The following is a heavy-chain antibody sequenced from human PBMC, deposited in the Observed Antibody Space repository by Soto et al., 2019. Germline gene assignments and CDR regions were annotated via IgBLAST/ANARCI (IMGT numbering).Heavy chain of an antibody. Sequence: PGGSLRLSCAASGFTFSSYGMHWVRQAPGKGLEWVAVISYDGSNKYYADSVKGRFTISRDNSKNTLYLQMNSLRAEDTAVYYCAKDLGSSSSAFDYWGQGTLVTVSS. CDR2: ISYDGSNK. D-gene: IGHD6-6*01. CDR1: GFTFSSYG. V-gene: IGHV3-30*18. J-gene: IGHJ4*02. CDR3: AKDLGSSSSAFDY.